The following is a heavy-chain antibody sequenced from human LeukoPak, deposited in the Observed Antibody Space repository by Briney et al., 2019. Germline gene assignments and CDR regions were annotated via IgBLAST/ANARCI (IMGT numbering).Heavy chain of an antibody. V-gene: IGHV3-43*02. J-gene: IGHJ4*02. Sequence: GGSLRLSCVASGLNFHDSVRHWVRQAPGKGLEWVSLISADGGSTFSADSVKGRFSISRDNSKNSLYLQMNSLRSEDTAMYYCAWESLKFDYWGQGTLVAVSS. D-gene: IGHD1-26*01. CDR2: ISADGGST. CDR1: GLNFHDSV. CDR3: AWESLKFDY.